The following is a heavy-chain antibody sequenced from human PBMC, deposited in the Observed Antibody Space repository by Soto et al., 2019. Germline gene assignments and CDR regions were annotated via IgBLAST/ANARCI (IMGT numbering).Heavy chain of an antibody. D-gene: IGHD6-6*01. CDR3: ARHTYLEYDSSSAGYYYMDV. J-gene: IGHJ6*03. CDR2: IYPGDSDT. Sequence: PGESLKISCKGSGYSFTSYWIGWVRQMPGKGLEWMGIIYPGDSDTKYSPSFQGQVTISADKSISTTYLQWSSLKASDTAMYYCARHTYLEYDSSSAGYYYMDVWGKGTTVTVSS. CDR1: GYSFTSYW. V-gene: IGHV5-51*01.